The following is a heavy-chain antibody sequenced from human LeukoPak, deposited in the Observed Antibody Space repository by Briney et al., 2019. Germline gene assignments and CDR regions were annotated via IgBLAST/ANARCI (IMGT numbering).Heavy chain of an antibody. V-gene: IGHV3-23*01. Sequence: GGSLRLSCAASGFTFNIYNMNWVRQAPGKGLEWVSAISGSGTKTYYADSVRGRFTISRDNSKNTLSLQMSSLRAEDTAVYYCARDRPNYYGSDGHYYRRDGDYWGRGALVSVSS. CDR2: ISGSGTKT. CDR1: GFTFNIYN. D-gene: IGHD3-22*01. CDR3: ARDRPNYYGSDGHYYRRDGDY. J-gene: IGHJ4*02.